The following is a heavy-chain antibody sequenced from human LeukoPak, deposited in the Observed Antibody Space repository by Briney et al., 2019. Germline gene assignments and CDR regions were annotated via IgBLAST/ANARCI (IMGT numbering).Heavy chain of an antibody. CDR2: IYYSGTT. J-gene: IGHJ5*02. Sequence: SETLSLTCTVSGVSISNDYWSWIRQPPGKGLEWIGYIYYSGTTNYNPSLKSRVTMSVDTSKNQFSLKLSSVTAADTAVYYCARLRPLNWFDPWGQGTLVTVSS. CDR3: ARLRPLNWFDP. CDR1: GVSISNDY. V-gene: IGHV4-59*08.